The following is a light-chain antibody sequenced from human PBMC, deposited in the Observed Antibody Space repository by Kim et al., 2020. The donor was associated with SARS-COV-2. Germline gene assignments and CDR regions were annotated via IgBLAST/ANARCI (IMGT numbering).Light chain of an antibody. CDR1: GSDLCDYNS. CDR2: AVS. V-gene: IGLV2-14*03. Sequence: GQSVAIPCTGTGSDLCDYNSVSWFQQHPGKAPKLIIYAVSNRPSGVSNRFSGSKSGYTASLTSSTLQTEDEADYFCSSYTDTNTLLFGGGTQLTVL. CDR3: SSYTDTNTLL. J-gene: IGLJ2*01.